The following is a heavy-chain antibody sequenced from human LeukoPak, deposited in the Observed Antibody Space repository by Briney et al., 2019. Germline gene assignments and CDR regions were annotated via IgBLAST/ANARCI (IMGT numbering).Heavy chain of an antibody. CDR2: INPSGGST. J-gene: IGHJ5*02. CDR1: GYTFTSYY. Sequence: ASVKVSCKASGYTFTSYYMHWVRQAPGQGLEWMGIINPSGGSTSYAQKFQGRVTMTEDTSTDTAYMELSSLRSEDTAVYYCATVYNYYDSSGYPTSSWFDPWGQGTLVTVSS. CDR3: ATVYNYYDSSGYPTSSWFDP. V-gene: IGHV1-46*01. D-gene: IGHD3-22*01.